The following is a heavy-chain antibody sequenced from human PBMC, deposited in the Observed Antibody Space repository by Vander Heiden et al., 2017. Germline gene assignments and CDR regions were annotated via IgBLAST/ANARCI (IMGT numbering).Heavy chain of an antibody. J-gene: IGHJ5*02. V-gene: IGHV3-23*01. D-gene: IGHD2-2*01. Sequence: EVQLLESGGGLVQPGGSLRLSCAASGLTFSSYAMGWVRQAPGKGLEWVSAISGSGGSTYYADSVKGRFTISRDNSKNTLYLQMNSLRAEDTVVYYCTDCSSTSCLNWFDPWGQGTLVTVSS. CDR2: ISGSGGST. CDR3: TDCSSTSCLNWFDP. CDR1: GLTFSSYA.